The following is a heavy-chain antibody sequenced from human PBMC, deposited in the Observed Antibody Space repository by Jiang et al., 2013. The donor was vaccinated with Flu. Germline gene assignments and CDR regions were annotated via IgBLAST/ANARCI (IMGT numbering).Heavy chain of an antibody. CDR3: ARLDRNWGEPDY. CDR1: GASLSNSGYF. D-gene: IGHD7-27*01. CDR2: IFYTGSA. V-gene: IGHV4-39*01. J-gene: IGHJ4*02. Sequence: GLVKPSETLSLTCNVSGASLSNSGYFWGWIRQPPGKGLEWIGSIFYTGSAYYNPSLKGRVPIYLDTSKNQFSLKVHSVTAADTAVYYCARLDRNWGEPDYWGPGILVTVSS.